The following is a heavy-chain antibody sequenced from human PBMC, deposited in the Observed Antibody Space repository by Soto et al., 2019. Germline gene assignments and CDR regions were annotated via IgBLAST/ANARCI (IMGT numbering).Heavy chain of an antibody. CDR3: ARLVGATFLHGPSYFDN. Sequence: GGSLRLSCAASGFTVSSNYMSWVRQAPGKGLEWVSVIYSGGSTYYADSVKGRFSISRDSSKNTLYLQMNSLRAEDTAVYYCARLVGATFLHGPSYFDNWGQGT. CDR2: IYSGGST. CDR1: GFTVSSNY. V-gene: IGHV3-66*01. J-gene: IGHJ4*02. D-gene: IGHD1-26*01.